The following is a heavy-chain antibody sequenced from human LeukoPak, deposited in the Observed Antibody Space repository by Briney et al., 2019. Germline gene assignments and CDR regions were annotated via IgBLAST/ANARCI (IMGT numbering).Heavy chain of an antibody. CDR2: ISSNGGST. Sequence: GGSLRLSCAASGFTFSSYAMHWVPQAPGKGREYGSAISSNGGSTYYANSVKGRFTISRDNSKNTLYLQMGSLRAEDMAVYYCARAGGGTTVSAFDILGQGTMVTVSS. CDR1: GFTFSSYA. V-gene: IGHV3-64*01. D-gene: IGHD1-1*01. CDR3: ARAGGGTTVSAFDI. J-gene: IGHJ3*02.